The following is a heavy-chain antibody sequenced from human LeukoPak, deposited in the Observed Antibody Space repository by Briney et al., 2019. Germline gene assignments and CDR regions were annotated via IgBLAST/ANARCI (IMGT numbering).Heavy chain of an antibody. CDR1: GGSLSNDNHY. CDR2: VYYSGST. CDR3: GRYVAAAGTVDP. J-gene: IGHJ5*02. V-gene: IGHV4-39*01. Sequence: PSETLSLTCTVSGGSLSNDNHYWGWIRQPPGKGLEYIGSVYYSGSTSYNPSLKSRLTISVDPSRNQFSLKLNSVTAADTALYYCGRYVAAAGTVDPWGQGALVTVSS. D-gene: IGHD6-13*01.